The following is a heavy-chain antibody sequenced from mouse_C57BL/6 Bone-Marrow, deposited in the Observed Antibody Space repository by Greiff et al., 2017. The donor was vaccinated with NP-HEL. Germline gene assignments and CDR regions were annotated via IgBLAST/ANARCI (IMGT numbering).Heavy chain of an antibody. CDR3: ARRSAGPYAMDY. Sequence: EVKLQESGGGLVQPGGSLKLSCAASGFTFSDYYMYWVRQTPEKRLEWVAYISNGGGSTYYPDTVKGRFTISRDNAKNTLYLQMSRLKSEYTAMYYCARRSAGPYAMDYWGQGTSVTVSS. D-gene: IGHD4-1*01. CDR1: GFTFSDYY. V-gene: IGHV5-12*01. CDR2: ISNGGGST. J-gene: IGHJ4*01.